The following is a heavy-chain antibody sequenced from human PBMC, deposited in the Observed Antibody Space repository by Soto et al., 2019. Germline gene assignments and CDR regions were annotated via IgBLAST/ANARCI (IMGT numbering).Heavy chain of an antibody. J-gene: IGHJ5*02. CDR2: IYHPGAT. D-gene: IGHD3-10*01. V-gene: IGHV4-30-4*01. CDR3: ARGAVVSLVRGVMGGNWFDR. CDR1: GASIISLDYY. Sequence: QVQLQESGPGLVRPSQTLSLTCTVSGASIISLDYYWTWVRQPPGKGLEWIGHIYHPGATYSNTSLQSRVVMPLHTSNHQFPLKLSSVTAAHTAVFYCARGAVVSLVRGVMGGNWFDRGGQGTLVTVSS.